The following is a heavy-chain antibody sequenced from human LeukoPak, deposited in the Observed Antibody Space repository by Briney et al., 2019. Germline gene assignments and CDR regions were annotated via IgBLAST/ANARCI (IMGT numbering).Heavy chain of an antibody. D-gene: IGHD3-9*01. CDR1: GFTFSSYA. J-gene: IGHJ3*02. Sequence: GGSLRLSCAASGFTFSSYAMSWVRQAPGKGLEWVSAISGSGGSTYYADSVKGRFTISRDNAKNSLYLQMNNLRAEDTAVYYCARDNTIFDAFDIWGQGTMVTVSS. CDR2: ISGSGGST. V-gene: IGHV3-23*01. CDR3: ARDNTIFDAFDI.